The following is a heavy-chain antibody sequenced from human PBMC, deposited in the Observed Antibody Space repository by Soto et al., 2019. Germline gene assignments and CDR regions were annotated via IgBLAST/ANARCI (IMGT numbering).Heavy chain of an antibody. CDR1: GGSVSSGSYY. Sequence: QVQLQESGPGLVKPSETLSLTCTVSGGSVSSGSYYWSWIRQPPGKGLEWIGYIYYSGSTNYNPSLKRRVTISVDTSKNQFSLKLSFVTAADTAVYYCASPYCTNGVCYTLSFDYWGQGTLVTVSS. D-gene: IGHD2-8*01. J-gene: IGHJ4*02. CDR3: ASPYCTNGVCYTLSFDY. V-gene: IGHV4-61*01. CDR2: IYYSGST.